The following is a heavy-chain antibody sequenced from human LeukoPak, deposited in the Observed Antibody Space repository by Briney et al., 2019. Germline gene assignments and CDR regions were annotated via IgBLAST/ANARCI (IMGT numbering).Heavy chain of an antibody. CDR1: GFTSSSYW. CDR2: IKQDGSEK. J-gene: IGHJ6*04. Sequence: GGSLRLSCAASGFTSSSYWMSWVRQAPGKGLEWGANIKQDGSEKYYVDSVKGRFTISRDNAKNSLYLQMNSLRAEDTAVYYCARDRMDVWGKGTTVTVSS. V-gene: IGHV3-7*01. CDR3: ARDRMDV.